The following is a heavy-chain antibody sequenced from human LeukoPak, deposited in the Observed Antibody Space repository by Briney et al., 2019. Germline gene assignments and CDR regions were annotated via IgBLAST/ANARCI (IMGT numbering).Heavy chain of an antibody. D-gene: IGHD6-19*01. CDR3: ARGGDAWYSSGWYYYYGMDV. J-gene: IGHJ6*02. Sequence: SETLSLTCAVYGGSFSGYYWSWIRQPPGKGLEWIGEINHSGSTNYNPSLKSRVTISVDTSKNQFSLKLSSVTAADTAVYYCARGGDAWYSSGWYYYYGMDVWGQGTTVTVSS. CDR1: GGSFSGYY. V-gene: IGHV4-34*01. CDR2: INHSGST.